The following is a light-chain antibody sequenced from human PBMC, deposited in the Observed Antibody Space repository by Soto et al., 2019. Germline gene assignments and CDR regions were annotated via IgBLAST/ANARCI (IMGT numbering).Light chain of an antibody. V-gene: IGKV2-28*01. Sequence: EIVMTQSPLSLPATPGEPASISCRSSPSLLNSNVYTYLDWSLQKPGQSPQFLIYLVSNRSSGVPDRVSGSGSGTAFTLNISRVEASDVEVYFGMQAAQTPYTFGHGPNLEIK. CDR3: MQAAQTPYT. CDR2: LVS. CDR1: PSLLNSNVYTY. J-gene: IGKJ2*01.